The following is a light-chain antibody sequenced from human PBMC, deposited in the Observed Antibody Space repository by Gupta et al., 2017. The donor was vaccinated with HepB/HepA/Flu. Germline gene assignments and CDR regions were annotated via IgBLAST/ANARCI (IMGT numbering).Light chain of an antibody. Sequence: QSVLTQPPSVSAAPGQKVTISCSGSSSNIGNNYVSWYQQLPGTAPNLLIYENNKRPSGIPDRFSGSKSGTSATLGITGLQTGDEADYYCGTWDSSLSALVFGGGTKLTVL. J-gene: IGLJ2*01. CDR2: ENN. CDR1: SSNIGNNY. CDR3: GTWDSSLSALV. V-gene: IGLV1-51*02.